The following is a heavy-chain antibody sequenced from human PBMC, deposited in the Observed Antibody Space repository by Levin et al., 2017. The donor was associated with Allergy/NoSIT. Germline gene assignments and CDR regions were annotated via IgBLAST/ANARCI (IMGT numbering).Heavy chain of an antibody. Sequence: ASETLSLTCAVNGGSFSYYYWSWIRQPPGKGLEWIGEINHSGSTNYNPSLKSRLTISIDTSKKQFSLNLSPVTAADTAVYYCASPRNYFDSSGFDDWGQGSLVTVSA. CDR2: INHSGST. CDR3: ASPRNYFDSSGFDD. D-gene: IGHD3-22*01. V-gene: IGHV4-34*01. J-gene: IGHJ4*02. CDR1: GGSFSYYY.